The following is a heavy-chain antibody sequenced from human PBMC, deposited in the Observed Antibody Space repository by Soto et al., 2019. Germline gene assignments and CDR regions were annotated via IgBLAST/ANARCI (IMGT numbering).Heavy chain of an antibody. Sequence: SETLSLTCTVSGSSISSYYWSWIRQPPGKGLEWIGYIYYNGSTNYNPSLKSRVTISVDTSKNQFSLKLSSVTAADTAVYYCARHSPYGDFWSGYYIRRYNWFDPWGQGTLVTVSS. CDR1: GSSISSYY. CDR3: ARHSPYGDFWSGYYIRRYNWFDP. J-gene: IGHJ5*02. D-gene: IGHD3-3*01. V-gene: IGHV4-59*08. CDR2: IYYNGST.